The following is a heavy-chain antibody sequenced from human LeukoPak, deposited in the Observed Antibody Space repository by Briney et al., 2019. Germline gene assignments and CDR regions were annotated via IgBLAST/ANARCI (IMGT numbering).Heavy chain of an antibody. V-gene: IGHV3-21*01. Sequence: PGGSLRLSCAASGFTFDDYGMSWVRQAPGKGLEWVSSISSSSSYIYYADSVKGRFTISRDNAKNSLYLQMNSLRAEDTAVYYCARDRNSPLHYWGQGTLVTVSS. D-gene: IGHD4-23*01. CDR3: ARDRNSPLHY. J-gene: IGHJ4*02. CDR2: ISSSSSYI. CDR1: GFTFDDYG.